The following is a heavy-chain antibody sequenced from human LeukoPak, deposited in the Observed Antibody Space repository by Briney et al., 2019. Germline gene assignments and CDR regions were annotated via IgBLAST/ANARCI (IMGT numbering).Heavy chain of an antibody. CDR1: GGSISSGSYY. D-gene: IGHD3-16*01. CDR2: IYTSGST. V-gene: IGHV4-61*02. CDR3: AREFGKTPRGWFDP. J-gene: IGHJ5*02. Sequence: PSETLSLTCTVSGGSISSGSYYWSWIRQPAGKGLEWIGRIYTSGSTNYNPSLKSRVTISVDTSKNQFSLKLSSVTAADTAVYYCAREFGKTPRGWFDPWGQGTLVTVSS.